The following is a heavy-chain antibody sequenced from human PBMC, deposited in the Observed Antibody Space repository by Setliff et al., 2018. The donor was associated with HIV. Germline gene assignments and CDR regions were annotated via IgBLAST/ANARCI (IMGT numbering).Heavy chain of an antibody. CDR3: ARHSRAGDIDF. J-gene: IGHJ4*02. V-gene: IGHV4-34*01. D-gene: IGHD3-16*01. Sequence: SETLSLTCTVSGDSIGTYYWSWIRQPPGKGLEWIGEINHSGSTNYNPSLKSRVTISVDTSKNQFSLKLSSVTAADTAVYYCARHSRAGDIDFWGQGTLVTVSS. CDR1: GDSIGTYY. CDR2: INHSGST.